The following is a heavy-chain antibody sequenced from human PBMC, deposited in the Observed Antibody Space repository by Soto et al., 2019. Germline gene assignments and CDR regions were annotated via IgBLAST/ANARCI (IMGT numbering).Heavy chain of an antibody. D-gene: IGHD3-9*01. V-gene: IGHV4-4*07. CDR3: AREDYYDTGYYVV. CDR1: GRSMSGYY. Sequence: SETLSLTCTVSGRSMSGYYWSWIRQPAGERLEWIRRIYTSGTTDFNPSLKGRVTMSVDTSKNQFSLKLTSVTAADTALYYCAREDYYDTGYYVVWGQGTQVTVSS. CDR2: IYTSGTT. J-gene: IGHJ4*02.